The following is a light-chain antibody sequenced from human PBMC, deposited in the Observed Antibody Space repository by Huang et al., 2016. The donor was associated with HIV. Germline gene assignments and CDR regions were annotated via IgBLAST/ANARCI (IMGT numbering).Light chain of an antibody. Sequence: IQLTQSPSSLSASVGDRVTITCRANQAIFSNLAWYQQKTGKAPKLLVNATSTLRSVVPSRFSGSGSGTDITLTISSLQPEDFATYSCQHLYTFGGGTKVEIK. CDR3: QHLYT. V-gene: IGKV1-9*01. J-gene: IGKJ4*01. CDR1: QAIFSN. CDR2: ATS.